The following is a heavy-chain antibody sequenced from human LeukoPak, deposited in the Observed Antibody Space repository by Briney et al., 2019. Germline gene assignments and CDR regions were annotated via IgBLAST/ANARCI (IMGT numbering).Heavy chain of an antibody. J-gene: IGHJ4*02. CDR2: ISYDGSNK. CDR3: AKDLETVATMNLDY. D-gene: IGHD5-12*01. CDR1: GFTFSSYG. V-gene: IGHV3-30*18. Sequence: GGSLRLSCAASGFTFSSYGMHWVRQAPGKGLEWVAVISYDGSNKYYADSVKGRFTISRDNSKNTLYLQMNSLRAEDTAVYYCAKDLETVATMNLDYWGQGTLVTVSP.